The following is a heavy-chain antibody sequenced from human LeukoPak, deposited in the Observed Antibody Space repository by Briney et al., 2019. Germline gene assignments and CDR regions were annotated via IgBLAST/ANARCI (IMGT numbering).Heavy chain of an antibody. Sequence: SETLSLTCAVYGGSFSGYYWSWIRQPPGKGLEWIGEINHSGSTNYNPSLKSRVTISVDTSKNQFSLKLSSVTAADTAVYYCARGPIRYCSSTSCRGFDYRGQGTLVTVSS. CDR1: GGSFSGYY. V-gene: IGHV4-34*01. CDR3: ARGPIRYCSSTSCRGFDY. CDR2: INHSGST. D-gene: IGHD2-2*01. J-gene: IGHJ4*02.